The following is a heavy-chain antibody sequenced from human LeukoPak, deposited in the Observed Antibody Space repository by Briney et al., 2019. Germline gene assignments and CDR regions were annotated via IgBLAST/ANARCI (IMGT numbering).Heavy chain of an antibody. J-gene: IGHJ5*02. D-gene: IGHD6-19*01. V-gene: IGHV1-69*13. CDR1: GGTFSSYA. CDR3: AARVHSSGWYGVWFDP. CDR2: ITPIFGTA. Sequence: ASVKVSCKASGGTFSSYAISWVRQAPGQGLEWMGGITPIFGTANYAQKFQGRVTITADESTSTAYMELSSLRSEDTAVYYCAARVHSSGWYGVWFDPWGQGTLVTVSS.